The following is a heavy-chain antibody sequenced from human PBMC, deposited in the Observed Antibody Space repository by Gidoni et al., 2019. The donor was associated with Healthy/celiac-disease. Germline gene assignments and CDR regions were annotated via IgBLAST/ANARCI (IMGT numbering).Heavy chain of an antibody. CDR2: IHPNTGGT. J-gene: IGHJ4*02. CDR3: AMGPILTGYYTGLDY. V-gene: IGHV1-2*02. Sequence: QVQLVQSGAEVKKPGASLTFSCKASGYTVTGYYMHWVRQAPEQGLEWMGWIHPNTGGTNYAQKFQGRVTMTRDTSISTAYMELSRLRSDDTAVYYCAMGPILTGYYTGLDYWGQGTLVTVSS. CDR1: GYTVTGYY. D-gene: IGHD3-9*01.